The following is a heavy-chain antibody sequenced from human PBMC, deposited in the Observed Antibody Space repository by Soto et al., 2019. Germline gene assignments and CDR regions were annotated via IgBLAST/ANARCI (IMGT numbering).Heavy chain of an antibody. CDR2: ISYDGSNK. V-gene: IGHV3-30*18. Sequence: QVQLVESGGGVVQPGRSLRLSCAASGFTFSSYGMHWVRQAPGKGLEWVAVISYDGSNKYYADSVKGRFTISRDNSKNTLYLQMNSLRAEDTAVYDCAKDTAEYYYYGMDVWGQRTTVTVSS. J-gene: IGHJ6*02. CDR3: AKDTAEYYYYGMDV. D-gene: IGHD5-18*01. CDR1: GFTFSSYG.